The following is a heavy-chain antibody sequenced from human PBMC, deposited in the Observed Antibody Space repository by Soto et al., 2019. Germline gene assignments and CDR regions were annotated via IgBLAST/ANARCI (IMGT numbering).Heavy chain of an antibody. CDR3: ARGRRSRGSAMSSGVDY. D-gene: IGHD5-18*01. V-gene: IGHV4-34*01. J-gene: IGHJ4*02. Sequence: SETLSLTCAVYGGSFSGYYWSWIRQPPGKGLEWIGEINHSGSTNYNPSLKSRVTISVDTSKNQFSLKLSSVTAADTAVYYCARGRRSRGSAMSSGVDYWGQGTLVTVSS. CDR1: GGSFSGYY. CDR2: INHSGST.